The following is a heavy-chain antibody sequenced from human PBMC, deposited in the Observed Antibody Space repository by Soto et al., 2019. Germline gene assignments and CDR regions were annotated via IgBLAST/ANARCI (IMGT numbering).Heavy chain of an antibody. CDR2: IKSKTDGGTT. V-gene: IGHV3-15*01. J-gene: IGHJ6*02. D-gene: IGHD6-6*01. Sequence: EVQLVESGGGLVKPGGSLRLSCAASGFTFSNAWMSWVRQAPGKGLEWVGRIKSKTDGGTTDYAAPVKGRFTISSDDSKNTLYLQMNSLKTEDTAVYYCTTSIAARLYYYGMDVWGQGTTVTVSS. CDR1: GFTFSNAW. CDR3: TTSIAARLYYYGMDV.